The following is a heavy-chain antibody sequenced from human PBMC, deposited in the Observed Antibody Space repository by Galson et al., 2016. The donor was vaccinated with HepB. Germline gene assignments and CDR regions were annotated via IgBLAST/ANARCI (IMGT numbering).Heavy chain of an antibody. V-gene: IGHV3-30*01. J-gene: IGHJ4*02. D-gene: IGHD2-21*02. CDR2: ISSDGSNK. CDR3: AKDPIQCGGDCTRASYYFDY. Sequence: SLRLSCAASGFTFSRYDMHWVRQAPGKGLEWVAVISSDGSNKYYADSVKGRFTISRDNSKNTLYLQMNSLRAEDTAVYYCAKDPIQCGGDCTRASYYFDYWGQGLLVTVSS. CDR1: GFTFSRYD.